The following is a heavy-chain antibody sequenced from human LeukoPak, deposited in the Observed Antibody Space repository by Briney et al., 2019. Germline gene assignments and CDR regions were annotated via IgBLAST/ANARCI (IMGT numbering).Heavy chain of an antibody. V-gene: IGHV1-2*02. CDR3: ARERKGIAVAGTVDWFDP. CDR2: INPNSGGT. Sequence: ASVKVSCKASGYTFTGYYMHWVRQAPGQGLEWMGWINPNSGGTNYAQKFLGRVTMTRDTSISTAYMELSRLRSDDTAVYYCARERKGIAVAGTVDWFDPWGQGTLVTVSS. J-gene: IGHJ5*02. CDR1: GYTFTGYY. D-gene: IGHD6-19*01.